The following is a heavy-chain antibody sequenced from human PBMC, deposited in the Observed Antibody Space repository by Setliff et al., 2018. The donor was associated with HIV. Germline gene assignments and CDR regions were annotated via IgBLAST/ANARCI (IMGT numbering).Heavy chain of an antibody. D-gene: IGHD5-12*01. CDR2: IRHDGINE. Sequence: GGSLRLSCAASGFTFSSYGMHWVRQAPGKGLEWVTFIRHDGINEDYRDSVKGRFSVSRDNSKNTVYLQMNSLRAEDTAVYYCGKDRTDVAATIANYWGQGTLVTVSS. CDR3: GKDRTDVAATIANY. CDR1: GFTFSSYG. V-gene: IGHV3-30*02. J-gene: IGHJ4*02.